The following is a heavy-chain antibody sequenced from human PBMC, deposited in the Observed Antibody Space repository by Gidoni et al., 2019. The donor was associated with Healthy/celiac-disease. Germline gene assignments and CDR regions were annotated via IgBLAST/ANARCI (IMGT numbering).Heavy chain of an antibody. J-gene: IGHJ6*03. D-gene: IGHD2-2*02. CDR1: GFTFSSYA. Sequence: QVQLVESGGGVVQPGRSLRLSCADSGFTFSSYALHWFRQAPGKGMEWVAVISYDGSNKYYADSVKGRFTISRDNSKNTLYLQMNSLRAEDTAVYYCARGIVVVPAAIPEGYYYYMDVWGKGTTVTVSS. V-gene: IGHV3-30-3*01. CDR2: ISYDGSNK. CDR3: ARGIVVVPAAIPEGYYYYMDV.